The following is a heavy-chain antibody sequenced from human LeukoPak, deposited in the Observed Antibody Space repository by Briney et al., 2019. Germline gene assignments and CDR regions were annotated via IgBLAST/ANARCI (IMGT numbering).Heavy chain of an antibody. J-gene: IGHJ6*03. CDR2: IYTSGST. CDR1: GGSISSYY. Sequence: SETLSLTCTVSGGSISSYYWSWIRQPAGKGLEWIGRIYTSGSTNYNPSLKSRVTMSVDTSKNQFSLKLSSVTAADTAVYYCARDGPHDGDYSTYYYYYYMDVWGKGTTVTVSS. V-gene: IGHV4-4*07. CDR3: ARDGPHDGDYSTYYYYYYMDV. D-gene: IGHD4-17*01.